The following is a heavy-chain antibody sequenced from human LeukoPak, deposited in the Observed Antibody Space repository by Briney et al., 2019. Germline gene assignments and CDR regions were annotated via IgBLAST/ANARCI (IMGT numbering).Heavy chain of an antibody. V-gene: IGHV4-4*02. D-gene: IGHD6-13*01. CDR2: IYHSGST. Sequence: SETLSLTYAVSGGSISSSNWWSWVRQPPGKGLEWIGEIYHSGSTNYNPSLKSRVTISVDKSKNQFSLKLSSVTAADTAVYYCAKLSSSWTDYYYGVDVWGQGTTVTVSS. J-gene: IGHJ6*02. CDR1: GGSISSSNW. CDR3: AKLSSSWTDYYYGVDV.